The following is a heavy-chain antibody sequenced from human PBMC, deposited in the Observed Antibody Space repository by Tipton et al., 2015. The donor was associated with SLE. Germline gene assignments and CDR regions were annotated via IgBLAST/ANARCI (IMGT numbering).Heavy chain of an antibody. Sequence: TLSLTCTVSGASINNYHWNWIRQSPGKGLEWIGQVYDSGTTNLNPSLQSRATISMDRSKNQFSLKLSSVTAADTAVYYCARRSKFYYYDSSGYYYWGQGTLVTVSS. CDR1: GASINNYH. CDR2: VYDSGTT. J-gene: IGHJ4*02. V-gene: IGHV4-59*12. CDR3: ARRSKFYYYDSSGYYY. D-gene: IGHD3-22*01.